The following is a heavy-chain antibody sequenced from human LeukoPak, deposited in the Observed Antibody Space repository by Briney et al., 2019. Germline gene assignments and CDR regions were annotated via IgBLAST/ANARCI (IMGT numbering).Heavy chain of an antibody. CDR1: GFTFDDYV. CDR2: ISWNSGNI. J-gene: IGHJ4*02. CDR3: AKDGPYSSSWTRFDY. D-gene: IGHD6-13*01. V-gene: IGHV3-9*01. Sequence: PGRSLRLSCAASGFTFDDYVMHWVRQAPGKGLEWVSSISWNSGNIGYADSVKGRFTISRDNAKNSLYLQMNSLRAEDTALYYCAKDGPYSSSWTRFDYWGQGTLVTVSS.